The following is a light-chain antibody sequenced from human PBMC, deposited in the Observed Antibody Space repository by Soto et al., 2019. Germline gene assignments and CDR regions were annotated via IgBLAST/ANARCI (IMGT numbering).Light chain of an antibody. CDR3: ETWDSNTWV. CDR1: SGHSSYI. V-gene: IGLV4-60*02. J-gene: IGLJ3*02. CDR2: LEGSGSY. Sequence: QPVRTQSSSASAYLGSSVKFTCTLSSGHSSYIIAWHQQQPGKAPRYLMKLEGSGSYNKGSGVPDRFSGSSSGADRYLTISNLQFEDEADYYCETWDSNTWVFGGGTKLTVL.